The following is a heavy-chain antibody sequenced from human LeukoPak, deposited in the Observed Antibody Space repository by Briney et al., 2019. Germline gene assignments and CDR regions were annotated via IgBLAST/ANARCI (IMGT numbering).Heavy chain of an antibody. CDR1: GYTFTSYD. V-gene: IGHV1-8*01. J-gene: IGHJ5*02. D-gene: IGHD3-10*01. CDR3: ARGSRRGGSITKLNRAGFDP. Sequence: ASVKVSCKASGYTFTSYDINWVRQATGQGLEWMGWMNPNSGNTGYAQKFQGRVTMTRNTSISTAYMELSSLRSEDTAVYYCARGSRRGGSITKLNRAGFDPWGQGTLVTVSS. CDR2: MNPNSGNT.